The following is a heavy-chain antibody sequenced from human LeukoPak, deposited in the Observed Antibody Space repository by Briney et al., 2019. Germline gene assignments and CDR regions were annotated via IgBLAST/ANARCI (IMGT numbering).Heavy chain of an antibody. CDR3: AASPTIYGMDV. V-gene: IGHV1-3*01. J-gene: IGHJ6*02. CDR1: GYTFTSYA. Sequence: ASVKVSCKASGYTFTSYAMHWVRQAPGQRLEWMGWINAGNGNTKYSQKFQGRVTITRDTSASTAYIELSSLRSEDTAVYYCAASPTIYGMDVWGQGTTVTVSS. D-gene: IGHD1-14*01. CDR2: INAGNGNT.